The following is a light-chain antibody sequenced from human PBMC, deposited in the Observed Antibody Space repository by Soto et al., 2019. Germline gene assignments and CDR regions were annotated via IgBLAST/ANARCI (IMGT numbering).Light chain of an antibody. J-gene: IGLJ1*01. Sequence: QSALTQAASVSGSPGQSITISCTGTSSDVGSYNLVSWYQQHPGKAPKLMIYEVSKRPSGLSNRFSGSMSGNTASLTISGLQAEDEADYYCCSYAGSRTPLIFGTGTKLTVL. CDR2: EVS. CDR3: CSYAGSRTPLI. CDR1: SSDVGSYNL. V-gene: IGLV2-23*02.